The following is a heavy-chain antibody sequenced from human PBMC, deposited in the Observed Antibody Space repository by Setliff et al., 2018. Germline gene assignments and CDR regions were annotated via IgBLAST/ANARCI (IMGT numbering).Heavy chain of an antibody. CDR3: ARVMGGSYGISWFDP. CDR2: IYYSGST. CDR1: GGSISSGDYY. J-gene: IGHJ5*02. Sequence: SETLSLTCTVSGGSISSGDYYWSWIRQPPGKGLEWIGYIYYSGSTYYNPSLKSRVTISVDTSKNQFSLKLSSVTAADTAVYYCARVMGGSYGISWFDPWGQGTLVTVSS. V-gene: IGHV4-30-4*08. D-gene: IGHD1-26*01.